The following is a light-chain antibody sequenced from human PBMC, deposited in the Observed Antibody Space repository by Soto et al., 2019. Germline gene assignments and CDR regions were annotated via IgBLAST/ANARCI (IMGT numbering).Light chain of an antibody. CDR1: KSDVGGYNY. V-gene: IGLV2-14*01. J-gene: IGLJ2*01. CDR3: SSDSSSTTLVV. Sequence: QSALTQPASVSGSPGQSITISCTGTKSDVGGYNYISWYQQHPGKAPQLMIYDVSNRPSGVSNRFSGSKSGNTASLTISGLQAEDEADYYCSSDSSSTTLVVFGGGTQLTVL. CDR2: DVS.